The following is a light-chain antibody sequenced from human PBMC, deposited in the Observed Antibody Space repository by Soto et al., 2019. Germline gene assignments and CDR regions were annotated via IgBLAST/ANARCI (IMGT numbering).Light chain of an antibody. V-gene: IGKV4-1*01. CDR3: QQYFSTPYT. Sequence: DILMTQSPDSLAVSLGERATINCKSSQSILFHSNNKNYLVWYQQRPGQSPKLLLYWASSREPGVPDRFSGSGSGTDFTLTISSLQADDVAVYYCQQYFSTPYTFGQGTKVDIK. CDR2: WAS. J-gene: IGKJ2*01. CDR1: QSILFHSNNKNY.